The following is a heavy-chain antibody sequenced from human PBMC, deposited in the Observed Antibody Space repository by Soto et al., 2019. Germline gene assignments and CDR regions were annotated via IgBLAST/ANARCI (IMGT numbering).Heavy chain of an antibody. CDR3: AKGIWAGTGPSAIDY. V-gene: IGHV1-8*01. J-gene: IGHJ4*02. Sequence: ASVKVSCKASGYTFTSYDINWVRQATGQGLEWMGWMNTYNGNRSFAQKFEDRVTMTTATSANTVFMELRNLKSDDTAMYYCAKGIWAGTGPSAIDYWGQGTLVTVSS. CDR2: MNTYNGNR. CDR1: GYTFTSYD. D-gene: IGHD6-19*01.